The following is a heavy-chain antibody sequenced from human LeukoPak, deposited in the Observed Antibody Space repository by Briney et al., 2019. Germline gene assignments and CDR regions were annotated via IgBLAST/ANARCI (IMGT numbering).Heavy chain of an antibody. CDR3: VRGPPITSPNEFDY. CDR1: GVSISSYY. CDR2: IYYNGNT. Sequence: PSETLSLTCAVSGVSISSYYLSWIRQPPGKGLEWIGYIYYNGNTKYHPSLESRVAISLATSNNRFSLSLSSVTAADTAFYFCVRGPPITSPNEFDYWGQGTLVTVSS. J-gene: IGHJ4*02. V-gene: IGHV4-59*01. D-gene: IGHD1-1*01.